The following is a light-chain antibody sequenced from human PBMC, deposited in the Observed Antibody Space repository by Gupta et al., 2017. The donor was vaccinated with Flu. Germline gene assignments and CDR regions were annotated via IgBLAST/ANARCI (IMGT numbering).Light chain of an antibody. V-gene: IGKV2-28*01. CDR3: RQGLQTPVA. J-gene: IGKJ1*01. CDR1: QSRRHSNGYNY. Sequence: VMTQSPLPLSVTPAETASSSCRPSQSRRHSNGYNYLDWYVQKPGQAPQLLICLGSNRASGVPDRFSGSGSGTDFTLKISRVEAEDAGVYYCRQGLQTPVAFGQGTKVEIK. CDR2: LGS.